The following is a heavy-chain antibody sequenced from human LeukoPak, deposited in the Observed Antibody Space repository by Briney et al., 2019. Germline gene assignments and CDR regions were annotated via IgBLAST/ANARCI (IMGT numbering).Heavy chain of an antibody. V-gene: IGHV5-51*01. Sequence: GESLKISCTGSGYSFSTIWIGRVPQIPGKGPEWMGIIYPGDSDTRYSPSFQGQVTISADKSISTAYLQWNNLKASDTAMYYCVRVLWTWALNYSYGMDVWGQGTTVTVSS. D-gene: IGHD2-8*02. CDR3: VRVLWTWALNYSYGMDV. CDR1: GYSFSTIW. CDR2: IYPGDSDT. J-gene: IGHJ6*02.